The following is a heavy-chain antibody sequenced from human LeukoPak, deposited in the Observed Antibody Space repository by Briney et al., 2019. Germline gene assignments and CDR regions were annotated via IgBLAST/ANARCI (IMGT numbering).Heavy chain of an antibody. Sequence: SETLSLTRTVSGGSISSYYWSWIRQPAGKGLEWIGYIYYSGSTNYNPSLKSRVTISVDTSKNQFSLKLSSVTAADTAVYYCAREGDLFYGMDVWGQGTTVTVSS. J-gene: IGHJ6*02. CDR3: AREGDLFYGMDV. D-gene: IGHD3-16*01. CDR2: IYYSGST. V-gene: IGHV4-59*01. CDR1: GGSISSYY.